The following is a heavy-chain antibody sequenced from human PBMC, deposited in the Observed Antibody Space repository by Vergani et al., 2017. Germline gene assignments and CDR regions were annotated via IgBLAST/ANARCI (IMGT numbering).Heavy chain of an antibody. Sequence: EVQLVESGGGLVQPGRSLRLSCTASGFTFGVYAMSWVRQAPGKGLEWVGFIRSKAYGGTTEYAASVKGRFTISRDDSKSIAYLQMNSLKTEDTAVYYCTSPTYYDILTGYYTPLFDYWGQGTLVTVSS. J-gene: IGHJ4*02. V-gene: IGHV3-49*04. CDR1: GFTFGVYA. CDR2: IRSKAYGGTT. D-gene: IGHD3-9*01. CDR3: TSPTYYDILTGYYTPLFDY.